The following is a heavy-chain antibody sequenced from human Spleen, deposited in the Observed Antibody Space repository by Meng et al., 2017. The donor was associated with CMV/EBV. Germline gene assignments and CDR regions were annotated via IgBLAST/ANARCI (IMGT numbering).Heavy chain of an antibody. J-gene: IGHJ3*02. CDR3: VRPGLKGSFDT. V-gene: IGHV3-30-3*01. CDR2: TSYDGNNE. Sequence: LSLTCAASGLTFNKYAIHWVRQAPGKGLEWVAVTSYDGNNENYADSVKGRFSISRDNSKNTVHLRMNSLRAEDTAVYYCVRPGLKGSFDTWGQGTMVTVSS. D-gene: IGHD2-8*01. CDR1: GLTFNKYA.